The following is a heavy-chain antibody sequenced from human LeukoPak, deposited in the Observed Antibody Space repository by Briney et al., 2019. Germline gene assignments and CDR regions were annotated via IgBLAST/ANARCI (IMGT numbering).Heavy chain of an antibody. D-gene: IGHD6-19*01. V-gene: IGHV1-2*02. Sequence: ASVKVSCKASGYTFTGYSMHWVRQAPGQGLEWMGWINPNSGGTNYAQKFQGRVTMTRDTSTSTAYMELSRLRSDDAAVYYCARVPVAGYFDYWGQGTLVTVSS. J-gene: IGHJ4*02. CDR2: INPNSGGT. CDR3: ARVPVAGYFDY. CDR1: GYTFTGYS.